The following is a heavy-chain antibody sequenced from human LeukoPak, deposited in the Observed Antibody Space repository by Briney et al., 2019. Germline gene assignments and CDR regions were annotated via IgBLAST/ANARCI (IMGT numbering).Heavy chain of an antibody. J-gene: IGHJ4*01. V-gene: IGHV3-74*01. Sequence: GGSLRLSCTASGSTLRNYWMHWVRQVPGKRLVWVSRISGDGSVTNYADSVQGRFTISRDNAKNILYLQINSLRSEDTAVYYCARYSSSSGGAAYYLDYWGHGTLVTVSS. D-gene: IGHD6-6*01. CDR1: GSTLRNYW. CDR2: ISGDGSVT. CDR3: ARYSSSSGGAAYYLDY.